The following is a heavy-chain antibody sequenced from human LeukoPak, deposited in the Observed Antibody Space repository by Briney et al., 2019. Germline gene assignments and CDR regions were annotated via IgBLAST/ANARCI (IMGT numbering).Heavy chain of an antibody. CDR1: GGSFSGCY. V-gene: IGHV4-34*01. CDR3: ARGGEDIVVVPAAMPFDY. D-gene: IGHD2-2*01. CDR2: INHSGST. Sequence: SETLSLTCAVYGGSFSGCYWSWIRQPPGKGLEWIGEINHSGSTNYNPSLKSRVTISVDTSKNQFSLKLSSVTAADTAVYYCARGGEDIVVVPAAMPFDYWGQGTLVTVSS. J-gene: IGHJ4*02.